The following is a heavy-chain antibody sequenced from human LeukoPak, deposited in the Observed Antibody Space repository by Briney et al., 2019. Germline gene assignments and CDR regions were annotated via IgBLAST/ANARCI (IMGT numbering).Heavy chain of an antibody. D-gene: IGHD3-10*01. J-gene: IGHJ5*02. Sequence: ASVKVSCKASGYTFTGYYMHWVRQAPRPGLEWMGWINPNSGATNYAQKFQGRVTMTRDTSISTAYMELSRLRSHDTAVYYCARICGSGTNWFDPWGQGTLVTVSS. CDR2: INPNSGAT. V-gene: IGHV1-2*02. CDR3: ARICGSGTNWFDP. CDR1: GYTFTGYY.